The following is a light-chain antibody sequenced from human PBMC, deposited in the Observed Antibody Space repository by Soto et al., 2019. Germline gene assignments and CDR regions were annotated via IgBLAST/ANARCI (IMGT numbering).Light chain of an antibody. Sequence: QSALTQPPSASGSPGQSVTISCTGTSSDVGGYDYVSWYQHHPGKAPKLMIYEVSKWPSGVPDRFSGSKSGNTASLTVSGLQAEDEADYYCSSYAGNNNVIFGGGTKVTVL. CDR1: SSDVGGYDY. CDR2: EVS. J-gene: IGLJ2*01. CDR3: SSYAGNNNVI. V-gene: IGLV2-8*01.